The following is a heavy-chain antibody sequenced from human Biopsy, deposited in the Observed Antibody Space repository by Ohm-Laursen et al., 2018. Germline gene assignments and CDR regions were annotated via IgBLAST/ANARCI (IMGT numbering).Heavy chain of an antibody. CDR3: ARRDYRNGFKFDF. Sequence: GTLSLTCAVSGGPINSYYWSWIRQPPGKGLEWIGYIYYTGSTNYSPSLESRVIMSVDTSKDQFSLRLSSVTAADTAVYYCARRDYRNGFKFDFWGQGTLVTVSS. D-gene: IGHD3-16*01. CDR1: GGPINSYY. J-gene: IGHJ4*02. V-gene: IGHV4-59*08. CDR2: IYYTGST.